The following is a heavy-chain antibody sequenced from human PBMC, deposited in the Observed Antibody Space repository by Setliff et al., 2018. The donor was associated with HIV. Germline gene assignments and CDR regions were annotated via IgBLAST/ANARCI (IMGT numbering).Heavy chain of an antibody. CDR1: GGSISSSSYY. CDR3: ARRPEFGLVDAVDI. V-gene: IGHV4-39*01. J-gene: IGHJ3*02. Sequence: SETLSLTCTVSGGSISSSSYYWGWIRQPPGKGLEWIGSIYYSGSTYYNPSLKSRVTISVDTSKSQFSLKLSSVTAADTAVYYCARRPEFGLVDAVDIWGQGTMVTVSS. D-gene: IGHD3-3*01. CDR2: IYYSGST.